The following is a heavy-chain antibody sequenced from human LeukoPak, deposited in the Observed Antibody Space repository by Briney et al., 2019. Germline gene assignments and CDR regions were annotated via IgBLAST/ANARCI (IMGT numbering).Heavy chain of an antibody. CDR2: IYYSGST. CDR1: GGSISSSSYY. D-gene: IGHD3-3*01. Sequence: SETLSLTCTVSGGSISSSSYYWGWIRQPPGKGLEWIGSIYYSGSTYYNPSLKSRVTISVDTSKNQFFLKLSSVTAADTAVYYCARTYGAFTIFGERKYYFDYWGQGTLVTVSS. J-gene: IGHJ4*02. CDR3: ARTYGAFTIFGERKYYFDY. V-gene: IGHV4-39*01.